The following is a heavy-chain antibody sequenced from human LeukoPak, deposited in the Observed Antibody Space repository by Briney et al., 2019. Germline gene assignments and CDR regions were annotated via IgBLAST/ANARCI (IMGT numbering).Heavy chain of an antibody. CDR1: GFTFSRYG. CDR2: IRYDGSNK. V-gene: IGHV3-30*02. CDR3: AKPPSSSSPYYYYYYMDV. Sequence: GGSLRLSRAASGFTFSRYGMHWVRQAPGKGLEWVAFIRYDGSNKYYADSVKGRFTISRDNSKNTLYLQMNSLRAEDTAVYYCAKPPSSSSPYYYYYYMDVWGKGTTVTVSS. J-gene: IGHJ6*03. D-gene: IGHD6-6*01.